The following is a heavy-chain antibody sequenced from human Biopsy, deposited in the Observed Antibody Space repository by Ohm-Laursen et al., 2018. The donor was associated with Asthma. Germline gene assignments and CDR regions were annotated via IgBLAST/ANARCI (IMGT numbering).Heavy chain of an antibody. CDR3: VKDHSAGYYYFDD. J-gene: IGHJ4*02. V-gene: IGHV3-64D*08. Sequence: GSLRLSCAASGFTFSSYSMHWVRQAPGRGPEYVSFIATDGSNKFYADSVKGRFTVPRDNSKHTLYPHMTGLRADDTGVYYCVKDHSAGYYYFDDWGQGAQVTVSS. CDR1: GFTFSSYS. D-gene: IGHD2-21*01. CDR2: IATDGSNK.